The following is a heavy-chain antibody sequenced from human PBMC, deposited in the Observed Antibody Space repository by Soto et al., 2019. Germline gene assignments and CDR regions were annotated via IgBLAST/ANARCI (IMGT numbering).Heavy chain of an antibody. CDR2: IVVGSGNT. Sequence: ASVKVSCKSSGFSFSSSAMEWVRQARGQRREWIGWIVVGSGNTNYAQKFQERVTITRDMSTSTAYMELSSLRSEDTAVYYCAAEDFDYWGQGTLVTVSS. V-gene: IGHV1-58*02. CDR1: GFSFSSSA. CDR3: AAEDFDY. J-gene: IGHJ4*02.